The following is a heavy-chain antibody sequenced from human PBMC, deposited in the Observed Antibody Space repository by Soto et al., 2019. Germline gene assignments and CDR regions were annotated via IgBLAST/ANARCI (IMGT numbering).Heavy chain of an antibody. D-gene: IGHD5-18*01. V-gene: IGHV3-21*01. CDR2: LSSDRYM. CDR3: AREGYGDNGNLDY. CDR1: GFTFSTYS. J-gene: IGHJ4*02. Sequence: EVQLVESGGGLVKPGGSLRLSCAASGFTFSTYSFNWVRQAPGKGLEWVSSLSSDRYMFYADSVKGRFTISRDNAKNSMYLQMNGLRAEDTAVYYCAREGYGDNGNLDYWGQGTLVPVFS.